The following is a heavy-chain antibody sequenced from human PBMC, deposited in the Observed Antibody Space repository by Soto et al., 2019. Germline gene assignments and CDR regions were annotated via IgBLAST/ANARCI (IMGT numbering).Heavy chain of an antibody. Sequence: APVKVSCKASGYTFTSNGISWVRQAPGQGLEWMGWISAYNGNTNYAQKLQGRVTMTTDTSTSTAYMELRSLRSDDTAVYYCARDSSPIVVVPAATDYWGQGTLVTVSS. V-gene: IGHV1-18*01. CDR2: ISAYNGNT. D-gene: IGHD2-2*01. CDR3: ARDSSPIVVVPAATDY. CDR1: GYTFTSNG. J-gene: IGHJ4*02.